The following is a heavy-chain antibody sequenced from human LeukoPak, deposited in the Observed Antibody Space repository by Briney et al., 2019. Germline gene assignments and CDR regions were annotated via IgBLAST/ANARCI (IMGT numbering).Heavy chain of an antibody. J-gene: IGHJ4*02. V-gene: IGHV3-7*05. Sequence: GGSLRLSCAASGFTFSNYGMNWVRQAPGKGLEWVANIKEDGSEKNYVDSVKGRFTISRDNAKNSLYLQMNSLRAEDTAVYYCARDLAYWGRGTLVTVSS. CDR2: IKEDGSEK. CDR3: ARDLAY. CDR1: GFTFSNYG.